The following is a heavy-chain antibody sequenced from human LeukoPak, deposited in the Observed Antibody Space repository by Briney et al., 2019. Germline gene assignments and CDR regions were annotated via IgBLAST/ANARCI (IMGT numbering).Heavy chain of an antibody. J-gene: IGHJ4*02. V-gene: IGHV3-9*03. D-gene: IGHD2-2*02. CDR3: AKGGYCSSTSCYTGYSNYDPLDY. CDR2: ISWNSGSI. CDR1: GFTFDDYA. Sequence: PGRSLRLSCAASGFTFDDYAMHWVRQAPGKGLEWVSGISWNSGSIGYADSVKGRFTISRDNAKNSLYLQMNSLRAEDMALYYCAKGGYCSSTSCYTGYSNYDPLDYWGQGTLVTVSS.